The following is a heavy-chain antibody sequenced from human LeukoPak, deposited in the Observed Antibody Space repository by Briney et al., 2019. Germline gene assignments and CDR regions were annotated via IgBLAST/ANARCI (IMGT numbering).Heavy chain of an antibody. D-gene: IGHD6-13*01. J-gene: IGHJ6*03. V-gene: IGHV3-53*01. CDR1: GFTVSSNY. Sequence: GSLRLSCAASGFTVSSNYMSWVRQAPGKGLEWVSVIYSGGSTYYADSVKGRFTISRDNSKNTLYLQMNSLRAEDTAVYYCATADYSSSWYLYYYYYMDVWGKGTTVTVSS. CDR2: IYSGGST. CDR3: ATADYSSSWYLYYYYYMDV.